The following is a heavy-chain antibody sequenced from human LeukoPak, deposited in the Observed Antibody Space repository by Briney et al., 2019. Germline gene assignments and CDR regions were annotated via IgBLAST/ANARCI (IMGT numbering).Heavy chain of an antibody. CDR2: VSYDGSGE. V-gene: IGHV3-30*01. J-gene: IGHJ3*01. CDR1: GFIFRSYP. D-gene: IGHD1-26*01. CDR3: ARDGVGTAFDL. Sequence: GGSLRLSCAASGFIFRSYPMHWVRQAPGKGLEWVAVVSYDGSGEDYADSVNGRFTISRDNSKNTLYLQMNSLRAEDTAVFYCARDGVGTAFDLWGQGTMVTVSS.